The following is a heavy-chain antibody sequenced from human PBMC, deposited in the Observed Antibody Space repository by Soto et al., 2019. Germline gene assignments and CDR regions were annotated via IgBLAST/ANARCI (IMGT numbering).Heavy chain of an antibody. D-gene: IGHD6-13*01. CDR2: IHYNGNT. Sequence: PSETLSLTCTVSGDSISAYSWIWVRQPPGKGLEWTGNIHYNGNTKYNPSLKSRVSMSVDTSKNQFSLRLISVTAADTAVYYCARLRVYSSSSGFDPWGQGTLVTVSS. CDR3: ARLRVYSSSSGFDP. CDR1: GDSISAYS. V-gene: IGHV4-59*01. J-gene: IGHJ5*02.